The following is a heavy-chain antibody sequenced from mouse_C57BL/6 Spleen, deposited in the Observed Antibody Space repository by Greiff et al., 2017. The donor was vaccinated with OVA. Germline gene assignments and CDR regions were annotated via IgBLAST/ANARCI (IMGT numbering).Heavy chain of an antibody. CDR3: AREALEHYYAMDY. J-gene: IGHJ4*01. CDR1: GYTFTSYW. CDR2: INPSNGGT. V-gene: IGHV1-53*01. Sequence: VQLQQPGTELVKPGASVKLSCKASGYTFTSYWMHWVKQRPGQGLEWIGNINPSNGGTNYNEKFKSKATLTVDKSSSTAYMQLSSLTSEDSAVYYCAREALEHYYAMDYWGQGTSVTVSS.